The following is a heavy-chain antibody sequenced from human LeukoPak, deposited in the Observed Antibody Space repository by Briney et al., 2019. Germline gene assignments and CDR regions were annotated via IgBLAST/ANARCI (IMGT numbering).Heavy chain of an antibody. Sequence: GGSLRLSCAASGFTFSSYSMNWVRQAPGKGLEWVSSISSSSSYIYYADSVKGRFTISRDNAKNSLYLQMDSLRAEDTAVYYCARVPSSGYYYGMDVWGQGTTVTVSS. CDR1: GFTFSSYS. CDR2: ISSSSSYI. CDR3: ARVPSSGYYYGMDV. J-gene: IGHJ6*02. D-gene: IGHD6-19*01. V-gene: IGHV3-21*01.